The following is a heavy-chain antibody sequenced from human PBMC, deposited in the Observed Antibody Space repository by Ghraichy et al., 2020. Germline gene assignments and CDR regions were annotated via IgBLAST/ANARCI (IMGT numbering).Heavy chain of an antibody. CDR1: GGSFSGYY. J-gene: IGHJ5*02. V-gene: IGHV4-34*01. D-gene: IGHD3-3*01. Sequence: SQTLSLTCAVYGGSFSGYYWSWIRQPPGKGLEWIGEINHSGSTNYNPSLKSRVTISVDTSKNQFSLKLSSVTAADTAVYYCARILRRRITIFGVVPVYNWFDPWGQGTLVTVSS. CDR2: INHSGST. CDR3: ARILRRRITIFGVVPVYNWFDP.